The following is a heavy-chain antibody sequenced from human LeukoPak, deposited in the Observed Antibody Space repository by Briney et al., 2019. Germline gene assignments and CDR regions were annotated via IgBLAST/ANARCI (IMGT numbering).Heavy chain of an antibody. CDR2: IFYSGST. J-gene: IGHJ4*02. D-gene: IGHD3-22*01. Sequence: SETLSLTCTVSGGSISSYYWSWIRQPPGKGLEWIGYIFYSGSTNYNPSLKSRVTISVDTSKNQFSLKLSSVTAADTAVYYCASLGYYDSSGYYLDYWGQGTLVTVSS. V-gene: IGHV4-59*01. CDR1: GGSISSYY. CDR3: ASLGYYDSSGYYLDY.